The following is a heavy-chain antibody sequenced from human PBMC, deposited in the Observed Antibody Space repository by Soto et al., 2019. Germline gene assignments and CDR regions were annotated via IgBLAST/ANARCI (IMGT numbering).Heavy chain of an antibody. CDR1: GGSASSGDYF. D-gene: IGHD5-12*01. J-gene: IGHJ4*02. Sequence: NPSETLSLTCTVSGGSASSGDYFWSWIRQPPGKGLEWIGYIYDSGSSYYNPSLKSRVTMSVDTSKNQFSLKLRSVTAADTAMYYCAREKGYISGPKNFDSWGQGTLVTVSS. CDR3: AREKGYISGPKNFDS. V-gene: IGHV4-30-4*01. CDR2: IYDSGSS.